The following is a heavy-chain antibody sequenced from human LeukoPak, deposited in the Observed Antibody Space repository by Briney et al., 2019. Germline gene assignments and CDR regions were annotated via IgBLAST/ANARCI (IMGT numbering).Heavy chain of an antibody. D-gene: IGHD6-19*01. CDR3: ASSLRRSSGWSTSDY. V-gene: IGHV5-51*01. J-gene: IGHJ4*02. CDR2: IYPGDSTT. Sequence: GESLKISCKGSGPTFTSYWIGWVRQMPGKGLEWLGIIYPGDSTTRYSPSFQGQVTISADKSISTAYLQWSSLKASDTAMYYCASSLRRSSGWSTSDYWGQGTLVTVSS. CDR1: GPTFTSYW.